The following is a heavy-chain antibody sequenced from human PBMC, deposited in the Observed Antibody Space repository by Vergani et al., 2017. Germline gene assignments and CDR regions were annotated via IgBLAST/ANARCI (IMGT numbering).Heavy chain of an antibody. Sequence: QVQLQESGPGLVKPSETLSLTCTVSGGSISSYYWSWIRQPAGKGLEWIWRIYTSGSTNYNPSLKSRVTMSVDTSKNQFSLKLSSATAADTAVYYCARSTSRVDFYFDYWHRGPVIIVSS. J-gene: IGHJ4*02. CDR2: IYTSGST. CDR3: ARSTSRVDFYFDY. CDR1: GGSISSYY. V-gene: IGHV4-4*07. D-gene: IGHD2-2*01.